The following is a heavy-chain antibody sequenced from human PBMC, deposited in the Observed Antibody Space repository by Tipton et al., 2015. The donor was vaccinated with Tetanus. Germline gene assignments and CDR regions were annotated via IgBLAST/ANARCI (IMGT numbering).Heavy chain of an antibody. V-gene: IGHV3-11*01. Sequence: SLRLSCAASGFTFSDYYMSWIRQAPGKGLEWVSYISSSGSTIYYADSVKGRFTISRDNAKNSLYLQMNSLRAEDTAVYYCARPGHPSYYYDSSGGPDYWGQGTLVTVSS. J-gene: IGHJ4*02. CDR1: GFTFSDYY. CDR2: ISSSGSTI. D-gene: IGHD3-22*01. CDR3: ARPGHPSYYYDSSGGPDY.